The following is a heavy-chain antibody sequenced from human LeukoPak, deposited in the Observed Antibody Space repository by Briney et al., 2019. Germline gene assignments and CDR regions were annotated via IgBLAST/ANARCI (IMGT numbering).Heavy chain of an antibody. V-gene: IGHV3-7*01. CDR2: IKQDGSEK. CDR3: ARGPVSYQLLGPGAFDI. J-gene: IGHJ3*02. CDR1: GFTFSSYW. Sequence: GGSLRLSCAASGFTFSSYWMSWVRQAPGKGQEWVANIKQDGSEKYYVDSVKGRFTISRDNAKNSLYLQMNSLRAEDTAVYYCARGPVSYQLLGPGAFDIWGQGTMVTVSS. D-gene: IGHD2-2*01.